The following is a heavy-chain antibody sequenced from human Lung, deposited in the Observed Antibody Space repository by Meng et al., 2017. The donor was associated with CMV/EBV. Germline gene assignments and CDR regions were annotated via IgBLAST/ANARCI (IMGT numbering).Heavy chain of an antibody. V-gene: IGHV1-2*02. CDR1: GYTFTGYY. Sequence: SVKVSXKASGYTFTGYYIHWVRQAPGQGLEWMGWINPNTGGTNYAQNFQGRVTMTRDTSISAVYMELSRLRSDDTAVYYCASPYVLRNYGMDVWGQGTTVTVSS. CDR3: ASPYVLRNYGMDV. CDR2: INPNTGGT. J-gene: IGHJ6*02. D-gene: IGHD2-8*01.